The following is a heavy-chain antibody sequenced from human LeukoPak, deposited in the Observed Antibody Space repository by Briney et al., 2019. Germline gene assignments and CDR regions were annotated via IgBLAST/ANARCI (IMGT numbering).Heavy chain of an antibody. CDR1: GGTFSSYA. V-gene: IGHV1-69*06. D-gene: IGHD2-2*01. Sequence: SVKVSCKASGGTFSSYAISWVRQAPGQGLEWMGGIIPIFGTANYAQKFQGRVTITADKSTSTDYMELSSLRSEDTAVYYCAHARDCSSTSCYQYYFDYWGQGTLVTVSS. J-gene: IGHJ4*02. CDR2: IIPIFGTA. CDR3: AHARDCSSTSCYQYYFDY.